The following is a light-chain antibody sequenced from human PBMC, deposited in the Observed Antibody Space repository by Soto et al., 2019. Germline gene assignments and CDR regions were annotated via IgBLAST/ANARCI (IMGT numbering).Light chain of an antibody. CDR1: QSVSSDY. J-gene: IGKJ2*01. CDR2: GAS. V-gene: IGKV3-20*01. Sequence: EIVLTQSPGTLSFSPGERATLSCRASQSVSSDYLAWYQQKPGQAPRLLISGASTRATGIPDRFSGSGSGTDFTLTVSRLEPEDFAVYYCHQYGSSPYTFGQGTKLEIK. CDR3: HQYGSSPYT.